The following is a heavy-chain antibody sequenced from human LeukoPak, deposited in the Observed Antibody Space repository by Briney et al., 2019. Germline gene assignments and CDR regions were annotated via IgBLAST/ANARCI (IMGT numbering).Heavy chain of an antibody. V-gene: IGHV4-59*01. J-gene: IGHJ4*02. Sequence: PSETLSLTCTVSGGSISSYYWSWIRQPPGKGLEWIGYIYYSGSTNYNPSLKSRVTISVDTSKNQFSLKLSFVTAADTAVYYCARHMVRGVIDYWGQGTLVTVSS. CDR1: GGSISSYY. CDR2: IYYSGST. D-gene: IGHD3-10*01. CDR3: ARHMVRGVIDY.